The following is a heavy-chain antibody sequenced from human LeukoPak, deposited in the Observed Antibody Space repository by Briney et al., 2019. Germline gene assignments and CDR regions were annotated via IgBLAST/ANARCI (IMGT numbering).Heavy chain of an antibody. V-gene: IGHV3-30-3*01. Sequence: GGSLRLSCAASGFTFSSYAMHWVRQAPGKGLEWVAVISYDGSNKYYADSVKGRFTISRDNSKNTLYLQMNSLRAEDTAVYYCARGSDDRLERRGEDYYYMDVWGKGTTVTVSS. D-gene: IGHD1-1*01. CDR3: ARGSDDRLERRGEDYYYMDV. J-gene: IGHJ6*03. CDR1: GFTFSSYA. CDR2: ISYDGSNK.